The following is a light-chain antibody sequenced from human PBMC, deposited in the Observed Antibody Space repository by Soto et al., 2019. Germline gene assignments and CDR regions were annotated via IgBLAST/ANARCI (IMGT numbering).Light chain of an antibody. CDR3: SSYTSSSTLVV. J-gene: IGLJ2*01. CDR1: SSDVGGYNY. CDR2: DVS. Sequence: QSALTQPASVSGSPGQSITISCAGTSSDVGGYNYVSWYQHHPGKAPKLMIYDVSNRPSGVSNRFSGSKSGSTASLTISGRQAEDEAEYWCSSYTSSSTLVVFGGGTKLTVL. V-gene: IGLV2-14*03.